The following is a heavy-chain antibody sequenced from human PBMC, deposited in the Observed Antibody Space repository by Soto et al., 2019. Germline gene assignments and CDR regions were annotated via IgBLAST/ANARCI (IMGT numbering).Heavy chain of an antibody. CDR1: GFTFSSFA. J-gene: IGHJ4*02. CDR2: ITSSGGST. D-gene: IGHD6-19*01. V-gene: IGHV3-23*01. Sequence: PGGSLRLSCAASGFTFSSFAMSWVRQAPGKGLEWVSAITSSGGSTYYADSVKGRFTISRDNSKNTLYLQMNSLRAEDTAVYYCASGYASGWYFHYWGQGTLVTVSS. CDR3: ASGYASGWYFHY.